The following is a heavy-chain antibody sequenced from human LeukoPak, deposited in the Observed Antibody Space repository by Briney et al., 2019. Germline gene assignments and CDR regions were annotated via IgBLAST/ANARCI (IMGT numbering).Heavy chain of an antibody. CDR3: ARQGIAAAGSPFDY. J-gene: IGHJ4*02. CDR2: IYYSGST. Sequence: SETLSLTCTVSGGSISSYYWSWIRQPPGKGLEWIGYIYYSGSTNYNPSLRSRVAISVDTSKNQFSLKLSSVTAADTAVYYCARQGIAAAGSPFDYWGQGTLVTVSS. D-gene: IGHD6-13*01. V-gene: IGHV4-59*08. CDR1: GGSISSYY.